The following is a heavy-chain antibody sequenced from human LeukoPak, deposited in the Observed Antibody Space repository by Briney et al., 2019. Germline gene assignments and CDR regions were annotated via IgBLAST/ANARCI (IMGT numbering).Heavy chain of an antibody. D-gene: IGHD3-3*01. CDR3: ARSPNNDFWSVWGYYFDF. CDR2: ISCSGGST. Sequence: GGSLRLSCAASGFTFSSYAMSWLRQAPGKGLEWVSAISCSGGSTYYADSVKGRFTISRYNSKNTLYLQMNSLRAEDPAVYHCARSPNNDFWSVWGYYFDFWGQGTLVTVSS. J-gene: IGHJ4*02. CDR1: GFTFSSYA. V-gene: IGHV3-23*01.